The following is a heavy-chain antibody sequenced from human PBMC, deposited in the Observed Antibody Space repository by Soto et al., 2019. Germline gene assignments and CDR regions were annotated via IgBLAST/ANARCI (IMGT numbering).Heavy chain of an antibody. V-gene: IGHV4-30-4*01. CDR3: ARVATSGMHFYFDS. Sequence: QVQLQESGPRLVKPSQTLSLSCTVSSGSISNNNYYWSWMRQHPGKDLEWMGYIYYSGSTFYNPSLESRLTISVDTSKNQFSLNLNSVTAADTAVYFCARVATSGMHFYFDSWGQGTLVTVSS. CDR1: SGSISNNNYY. J-gene: IGHJ4*02. D-gene: IGHD6-6*01. CDR2: IYYSGST.